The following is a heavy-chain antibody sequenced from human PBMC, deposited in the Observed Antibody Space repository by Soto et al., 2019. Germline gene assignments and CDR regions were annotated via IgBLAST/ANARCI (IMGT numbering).Heavy chain of an antibody. CDR3: ASDRYRYGPHAYDI. CDR2: IFHSGST. D-gene: IGHD5-18*01. J-gene: IGHJ3*02. Sequence: SEALSVTCTVSGASISSGGYYWSWIRQDPGKGLEWIGHIFHSGSTYYNPSLRSRVTMSVDTSNNRFSLNLRYMTAADTAVYYCASDRYRYGPHAYDIWGQGTMVTVSS. CDR1: GASISSGGYY. V-gene: IGHV4-31*03.